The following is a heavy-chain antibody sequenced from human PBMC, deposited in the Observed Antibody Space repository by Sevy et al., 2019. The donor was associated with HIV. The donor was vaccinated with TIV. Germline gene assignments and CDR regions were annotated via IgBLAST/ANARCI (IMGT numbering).Heavy chain of an antibody. D-gene: IGHD3-3*01. V-gene: IGHV3-30*18. CDR2: ISYDGSNK. CDR3: AKDGNFSPNDY. Sequence: GGSLRLSCAASGFTFSSYGMHWVRQAPGKGLEWVAVISYDGSNKYYADSVKGRFTISRDNSKNTLYLQMNSLRAEDTTVYYCAKDGNFSPNDYWGQGTLVTVSS. J-gene: IGHJ4*02. CDR1: GFTFSSYG.